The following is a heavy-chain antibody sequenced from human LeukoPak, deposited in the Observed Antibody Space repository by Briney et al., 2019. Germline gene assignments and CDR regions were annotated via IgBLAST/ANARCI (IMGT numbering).Heavy chain of an antibody. D-gene: IGHD5-18*01. CDR3: ARPGVGSGRYGAFDI. V-gene: IGHV4-30-4*07. J-gene: IGHJ3*02. Sequence: PSQTLSLTCAVSGGSISSGGYSWSWIRQPPGKGLEWIGYIYYSGSTDCNPSLKSRVTISVDTSKNQFSLKLTSVTAADTAVYYCARPGVGSGRYGAFDIWGQGTMVTVSS. CDR1: GGSISSGGYS. CDR2: IYYSGST.